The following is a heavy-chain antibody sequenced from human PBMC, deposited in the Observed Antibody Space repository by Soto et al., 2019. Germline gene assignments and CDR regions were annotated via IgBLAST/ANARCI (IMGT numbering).Heavy chain of an antibody. Sequence: GASVKVSCKASGGTFSSYAISCVRQAPGQVLEWMGGIIPIFGTANYAQKFQGRVTITADESTSTAYMELSSLRSEDTAVYYCARLMTTVTTFGLAYGMDVWGQGTTVTVSS. CDR1: GGTFSSYA. CDR2: IIPIFGTA. CDR3: ARLMTTVTTFGLAYGMDV. D-gene: IGHD4-17*01. V-gene: IGHV1-69*13. J-gene: IGHJ6*02.